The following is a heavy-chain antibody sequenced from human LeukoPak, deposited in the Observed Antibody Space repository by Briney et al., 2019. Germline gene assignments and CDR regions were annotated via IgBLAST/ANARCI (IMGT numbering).Heavy chain of an antibody. CDR1: GFTISNYG. D-gene: IGHD3-10*01. CDR2: ISYDGSNK. CDR3: AKDYYGD. Sequence: GGSLRLSCAASGFTISNYGMHWVRQAPGKGLEWVAVISYDGSNKYYADSVKGRFTISRDNSKNTLYLQMNSLRAEDTAVYNCAKDYYGDWGQGTLVTVSS. V-gene: IGHV3-30*18. J-gene: IGHJ4*02.